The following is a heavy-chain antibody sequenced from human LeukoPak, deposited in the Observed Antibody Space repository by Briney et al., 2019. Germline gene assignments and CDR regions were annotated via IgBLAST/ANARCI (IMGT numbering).Heavy chain of an antibody. J-gene: IGHJ2*01. CDR3: ARDRGPQKTDWYFDL. V-gene: IGHV1-18*01. CDR2: ISAYNGNT. CDR1: GYTFTSYG. D-gene: IGHD1-1*01. Sequence: ASVTVSCTASGYTFTSYGISWVRQAPGQGLEWMGWISAYNGNTNYAQKLQGRVTMTTDTSTSTAYMELRSLRSDDTAVYYCARDRGPQKTDWYFDLWGRGTLVTVSS.